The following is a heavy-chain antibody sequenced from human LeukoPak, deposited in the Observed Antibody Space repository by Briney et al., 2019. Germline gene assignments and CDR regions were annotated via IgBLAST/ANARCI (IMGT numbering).Heavy chain of an antibody. Sequence: ASETLSLTCTVSGGSISSSSYYWGWIRQPPGKGLEWIGSIYYSGSTYYNPSLKSRVTISVDTSKNQFSLKLSSVTAADTAVYYCAREGIAAAVMSWGQGTLVTVSS. V-gene: IGHV4-39*07. CDR3: AREGIAAAVMS. CDR1: GGSISSSSYY. D-gene: IGHD6-13*01. CDR2: IYYSGST. J-gene: IGHJ4*02.